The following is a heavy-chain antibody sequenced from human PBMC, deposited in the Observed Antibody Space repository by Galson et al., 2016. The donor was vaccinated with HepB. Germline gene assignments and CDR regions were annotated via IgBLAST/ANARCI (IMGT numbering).Heavy chain of an antibody. Sequence: SLRLSCAASGFTFSSYVMYWVRQAPGKGLDYVSAISSNGGTTYYADSVKGRFTISRDNSKNTLYLQMSSLRAEDTAVYYCVKMYTKYAYYYYGMDVWGQGTTVTVSS. V-gene: IGHV3-64D*06. J-gene: IGHJ6*02. D-gene: IGHD1-1*01. CDR1: GFTFSSYV. CDR2: ISSNGGTT. CDR3: VKMYTKYAYYYYGMDV.